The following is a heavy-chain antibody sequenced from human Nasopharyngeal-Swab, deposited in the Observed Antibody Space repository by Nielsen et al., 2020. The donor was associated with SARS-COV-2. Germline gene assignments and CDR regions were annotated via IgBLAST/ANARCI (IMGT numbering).Heavy chain of an antibody. J-gene: IGHJ4*02. Sequence: GESLKISCAASGFTFSNYAMSWVRQAPGKGLEWVAVISYDGSNKYYADSVKGRFTISRDNSKNTLYLQMNSLRAEDTAVYYCARDIGGMFDYWGQGTLVTVSS. D-gene: IGHD3-16*01. CDR1: GFTFSNYA. V-gene: IGHV3-30-3*01. CDR2: ISYDGSNK. CDR3: ARDIGGMFDY.